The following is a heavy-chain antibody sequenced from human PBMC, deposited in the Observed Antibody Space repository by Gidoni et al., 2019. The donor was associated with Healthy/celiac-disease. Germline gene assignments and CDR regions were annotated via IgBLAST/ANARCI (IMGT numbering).Heavy chain of an antibody. V-gene: IGHV3-11*01. CDR1: GFTFSDYY. D-gene: IGHD6-6*01. Sequence: QVQLVESGGGLVKPGGSLRLSCAASGFTFSDYYMSWIRQAPGKGLGWVSSISSSGSTIYYADSVKGRFTISRDNAKNSLYLQMNSLRAEDTAVYYCARDLAARSYYYYGMDVWGQGTTVTVSS. J-gene: IGHJ6*02. CDR2: ISSSGSTI. CDR3: ARDLAARSYYYYGMDV.